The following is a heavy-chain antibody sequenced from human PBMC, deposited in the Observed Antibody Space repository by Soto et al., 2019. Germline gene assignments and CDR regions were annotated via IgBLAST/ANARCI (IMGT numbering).Heavy chain of an antibody. CDR3: ERDSGYGSGNSVNHYLDY. J-gene: IGHJ4*01. V-gene: IGHV3-7*01. CDR2: IKTDASEK. Sequence: EVQLLESGGGLVQPGGSLRLSCAASGFNFNWHWMSWVRQAPGKGLEWLATIKTDASEKKYVDSVRGRFTMSRDNAKNSVYLQMDCLRAEDTAIYCCERDSGYGSGNSVNHYLDYWGHGTLVTVSS. D-gene: IGHD3-10*01. CDR1: GFNFNWHW.